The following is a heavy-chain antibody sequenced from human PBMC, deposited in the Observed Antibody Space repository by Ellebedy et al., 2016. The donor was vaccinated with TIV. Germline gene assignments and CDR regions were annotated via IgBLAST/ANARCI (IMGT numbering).Heavy chain of an antibody. CDR2: ISTSGSTI. CDR3: ARVKGAFDL. CDR1: GFTLSTYS. V-gene: IGHV3-48*04. Sequence: GGSLRLSXAASGFTLSTYSMNWVRQAPGKGLEWVSYISTSGSTIYYTDSVKGRFSISRDNAKNSLYLQMNSLRVEDTALYYCARVKGAFDLWGQGTMVTVSS. J-gene: IGHJ3*01.